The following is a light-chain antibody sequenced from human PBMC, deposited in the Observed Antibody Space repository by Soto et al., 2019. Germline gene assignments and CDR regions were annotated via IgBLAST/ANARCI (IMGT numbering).Light chain of an antibody. CDR3: QKRSNWPST. CDR2: DAS. Sequence: EIVLTQSPATLSLSPGERATISCRASQSVSSYLAWYQQKTGQAPRLLIYDASNRASGIPARFSGRGSGTDFTLNISSLDPEDFAVYYCQKRSNWPSTFGGGTKVEIK. J-gene: IGKJ4*01. V-gene: IGKV3-11*01. CDR1: QSVSSY.